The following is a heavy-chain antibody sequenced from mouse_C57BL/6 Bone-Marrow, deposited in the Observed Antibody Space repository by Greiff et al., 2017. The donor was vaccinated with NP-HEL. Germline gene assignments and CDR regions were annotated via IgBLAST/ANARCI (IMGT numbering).Heavy chain of an antibody. CDR1: GFTFSSYT. CDR2: ISGGGGNT. D-gene: IGHD1-1*01. Sequence: EVKLMESGGGLVKPGGSLKLSCAASGFTFSSYTMSWVRQTPEKRLEWVATISGGGGNTYYPDSVKGRFTISRDNAKNTLYLQMSSLRSEDTALYYCARHDYYGSSDWGQGTTLTGSS. V-gene: IGHV5-9*01. CDR3: ARHDYYGSSD. J-gene: IGHJ2*01.